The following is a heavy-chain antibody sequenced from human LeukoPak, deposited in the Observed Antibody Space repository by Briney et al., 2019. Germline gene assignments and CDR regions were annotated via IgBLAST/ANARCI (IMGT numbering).Heavy chain of an antibody. V-gene: IGHV3-30*04. J-gene: IGHJ3*02. Sequence: GGSLRRSCAASGFTFSSYAMHWVRQAPGKGLEWVAVISYDGSNKYYADSVKGRFTISRDNSKNTLYLQMNSLRAEDTAVYYCARSTVHAFDIWGQGTVVAVSS. CDR2: ISYDGSNK. D-gene: IGHD2-2*01. CDR1: GFTFSSYA. CDR3: ARSTVHAFDI.